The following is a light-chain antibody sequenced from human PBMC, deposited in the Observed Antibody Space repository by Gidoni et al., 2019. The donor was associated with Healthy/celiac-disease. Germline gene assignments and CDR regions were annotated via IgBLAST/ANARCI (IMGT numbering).Light chain of an antibody. CDR3: QQYGSSPWYT. J-gene: IGKJ2*01. CDR1: QSVSSSY. V-gene: IGKV3-20*01. CDR2: GAS. Sequence: IVLTQSPGTLSLSPGERATLSCRASQSVSSSYLAWYQQKPGHAPRLLIYGASSSATGIPDRFSGSGSGTDFTLTISRLEPEDFAVYYCQQYGSSPWYTFGQGTKLEIK.